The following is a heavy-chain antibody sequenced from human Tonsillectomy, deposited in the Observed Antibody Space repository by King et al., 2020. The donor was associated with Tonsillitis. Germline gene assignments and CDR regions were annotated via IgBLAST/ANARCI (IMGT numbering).Heavy chain of an antibody. J-gene: IGHJ3*01. CDR2: ISPNSGGT. Sequence: QLVQSGAEVKKPGASVKISCKASGYTFSDYYIHWVRQAPGQGLEWMGWISPNSGGTNYAQKFQGRVTMTRDTSIITAYMEVNSLRSDDTAVYYCARDEIGATPSGSAFDLWGQGTMVTVSS. D-gene: IGHD3-10*01. V-gene: IGHV1-2*02. CDR1: GYTFSDYY. CDR3: ARDEIGATPSGSAFDL.